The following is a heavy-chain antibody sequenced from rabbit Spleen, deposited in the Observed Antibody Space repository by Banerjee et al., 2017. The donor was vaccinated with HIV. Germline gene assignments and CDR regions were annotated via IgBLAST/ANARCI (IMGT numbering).Heavy chain of an antibody. CDR2: IDPVFGTT. CDR1: GFSFSSNW. J-gene: IGHJ3*01. CDR3: ARDLDGVIGWNFGW. V-gene: IGHV1S45*01. Sequence: QEQLVESGGGLVKPGGTLTLTCTVSGFSFSSNWIYWVRQAPGKGLEWIGYIDPVFGTTYYASWAKGRFTISKTSSTTVTLQMTSLTVADTATYFCARDLDGVIGWNFGWWGQGTLVTVS. D-gene: IGHD4-1*01.